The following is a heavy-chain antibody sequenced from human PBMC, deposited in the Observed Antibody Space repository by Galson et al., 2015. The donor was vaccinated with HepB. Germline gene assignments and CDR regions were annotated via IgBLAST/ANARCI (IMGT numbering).Heavy chain of an antibody. Sequence: SLRLSCAASGFTFSSYAMHWVRQAPGKGLEWVAVISYDGSNKYYADSVKGRFTISRDNSKNTLYLQMNSLRAEDTAVYYCARAPGYPEFLIPVFDYWGQGTLVPVSS. CDR2: ISYDGSNK. D-gene: IGHD5-12*01. CDR3: ARAPGYPEFLIPVFDY. V-gene: IGHV3-30*04. J-gene: IGHJ4*02. CDR1: GFTFSSYA.